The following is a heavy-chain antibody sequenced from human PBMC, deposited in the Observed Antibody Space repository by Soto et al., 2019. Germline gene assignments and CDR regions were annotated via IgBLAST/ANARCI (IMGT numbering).Heavy chain of an antibody. J-gene: IGHJ3*02. CDR3: ARDIGDVVVITTHAFDI. CDR2: IIPIFGTA. Sequence: SVKVSCKASGGTFSSYAISWVRQAPGQGLEWMGGIIPIFGTANYAQKFQGRVTITADKSTSTAYMELSSLRSEDTAVYYCARDIGDVVVITTHAFDIWGQGTMVTVSS. V-gene: IGHV1-69*06. D-gene: IGHD3-22*01. CDR1: GGTFSSYA.